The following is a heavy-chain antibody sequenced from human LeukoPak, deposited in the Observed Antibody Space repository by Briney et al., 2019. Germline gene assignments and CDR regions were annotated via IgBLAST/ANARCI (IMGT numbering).Heavy chain of an antibody. V-gene: IGHV3-33*01. D-gene: IGHD3-22*01. CDR1: GFTFSSYG. CDR3: ARAGTGTYYYDSSGSAFDI. CDR2: IWYDGSNK. J-gene: IGHJ3*02. Sequence: GGSLRLACAAPGFTFSSYGMHWVRQAPGKGLEWVAVIWYDGSNKYYADSVKGRFTISRDNSKNTLYLQMNSLRAADTAVYYCARAGTGTYYYDSSGSAFDIWGQGTMVTVSS.